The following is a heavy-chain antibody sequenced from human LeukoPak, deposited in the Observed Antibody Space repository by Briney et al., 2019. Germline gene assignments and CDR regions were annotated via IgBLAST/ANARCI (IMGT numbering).Heavy chain of an antibody. Sequence: GGSLRLSCAASGFTVSSNYMSWVRQAPGKGLEWVSVIYCGGSTYYADSVKGRFTISRDNSKNTLYLQMNSLRAEDTAVYYCARDRGGVAGPFFDYWGQGTLVTVSS. D-gene: IGHD6-19*01. CDR2: IYCGGST. CDR3: ARDRGGVAGPFFDY. J-gene: IGHJ4*02. V-gene: IGHV3-53*01. CDR1: GFTVSSNY.